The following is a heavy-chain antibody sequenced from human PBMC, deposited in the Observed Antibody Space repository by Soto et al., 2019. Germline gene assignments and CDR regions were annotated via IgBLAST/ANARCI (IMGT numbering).Heavy chain of an antibody. Sequence: PSETLSLTCTVSGGSISSSSYYWGWIRQPPGKGLEWIGSIFYSGSTYYNPSLKSRVTISVDTSKNQFSLKLSSVTAADTAVYYCARAYGGYADYWGQGALVTSPQ. D-gene: IGHD5-12*01. V-gene: IGHV4-39*07. CDR1: GGSISSSSYY. CDR3: ARAYGGYADY. CDR2: IFYSGST. J-gene: IGHJ4*02.